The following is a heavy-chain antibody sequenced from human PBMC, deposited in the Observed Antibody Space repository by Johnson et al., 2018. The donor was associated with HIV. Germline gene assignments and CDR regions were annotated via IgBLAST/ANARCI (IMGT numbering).Heavy chain of an antibody. CDR2: ISYDGSNK. V-gene: IGHV3-30*04. Sequence: QVQLVESGGDVVQPGTSLRLSCEASGFSFSSYALSWVRQAPGKGLEWVAVISYDGSNKYYADSVKGRFTISRDNSKNTLYLQMNSLRAEDTAVYYCARGHLAVAGTGDAFDLWGQGTMVTVSS. D-gene: IGHD6-19*01. J-gene: IGHJ3*01. CDR3: ARGHLAVAGTGDAFDL. CDR1: GFSFSSYA.